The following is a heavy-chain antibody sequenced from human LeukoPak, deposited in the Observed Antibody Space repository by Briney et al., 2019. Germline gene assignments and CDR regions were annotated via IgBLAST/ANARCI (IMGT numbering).Heavy chain of an antibody. Sequence: SGGSLRLSCAASGFTFSSYGIHWVRQAPGKGLEWVAFILYDGTNKYYAGSVKGRFTISRDNSKNTLYLQMNSLRAEDTAMYYCAKDFIVGATNIRYSYYMDVWGKGTTVTISS. CDR2: ILYDGTNK. V-gene: IGHV3-30*02. J-gene: IGHJ6*03. CDR3: AKDFIVGATNIRYSYYMDV. CDR1: GFTFSSYG. D-gene: IGHD1-26*01.